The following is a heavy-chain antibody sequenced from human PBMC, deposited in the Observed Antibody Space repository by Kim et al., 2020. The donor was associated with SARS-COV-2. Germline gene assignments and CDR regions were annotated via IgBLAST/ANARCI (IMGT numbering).Heavy chain of an antibody. CDR2: ISYDGSNK. CDR1: GFTFSSYA. V-gene: IGHV3-30-3*01. Sequence: GGSLRLSCAASGFTFSSYAMHWVRQAPGKGLEWVAVISYDGSNKYYADSVKGRFTISRDNSKNTLYLQMNSLRAEDTAVYYCARDEEKTPYYFDYWGQGTLVTVSS. CDR3: ARDEEKTPYYFDY. J-gene: IGHJ4*02. D-gene: IGHD2-15*01.